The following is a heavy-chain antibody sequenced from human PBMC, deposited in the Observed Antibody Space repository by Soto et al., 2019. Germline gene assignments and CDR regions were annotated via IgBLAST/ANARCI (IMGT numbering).Heavy chain of an antibody. V-gene: IGHV4-30-2*01. CDR2: SYHSGAT. CDR1: GDSITRAYA. CDR3: ARDSGYDMRFAFDY. Sequence: QLQLQESGSGLVRPSQTLSLTCAVSGDSITRAYAWSWIRQPPGKGLEWIGYSYHSGATYYNPSLKGRITISVDRSKNHFSLNLSSVTAADTAVYFCARDSGYDMRFAFDYWGQGILVTVSS. J-gene: IGHJ4*02. D-gene: IGHD5-12*01.